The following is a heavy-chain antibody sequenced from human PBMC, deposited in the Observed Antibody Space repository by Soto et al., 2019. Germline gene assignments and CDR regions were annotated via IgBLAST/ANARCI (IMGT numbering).Heavy chain of an antibody. V-gene: IGHV4-31*03. CDR3: ARVDSASWLDY. CDR2: IYYSGDT. CDR1: GVSISHGAYY. Sequence: QVQLQESGPGLVKPSQTLSLTCTVSGVSISHGAYYWSWIRQLPGKGLEWIGYIYYSGDTQYNPSLKPRIPVSIDTSTNQFSLKMNSVTAAHPAIYFCARVDSASWLDYWGQGTLVTVSS. D-gene: IGHD6-13*01. J-gene: IGHJ4*02.